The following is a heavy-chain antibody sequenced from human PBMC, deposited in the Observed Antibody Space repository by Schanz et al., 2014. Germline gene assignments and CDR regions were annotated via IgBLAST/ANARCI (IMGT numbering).Heavy chain of an antibody. Sequence: QVQLVESGGGVVQPGKSLRLSCAASGFAFSDYGMHWVRQAPGKGLEWVAVVCYDGSKKYYADSVKGRFTTSRDNSKNTMYLQMNSLRAEDTAVYYCVKDLQRELLRDDHYYGMEVWGQGTTVTVSS. J-gene: IGHJ6*02. V-gene: IGHV3-33*06. CDR3: VKDLQRELLRDDHYYGMEV. CDR2: VCYDGSKK. CDR1: GFAFSDYG. D-gene: IGHD1-26*01.